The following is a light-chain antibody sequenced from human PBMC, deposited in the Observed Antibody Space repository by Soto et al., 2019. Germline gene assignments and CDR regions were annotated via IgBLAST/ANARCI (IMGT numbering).Light chain of an antibody. J-gene: IGKJ1*01. CDR2: EAS. V-gene: IGKV1-6*01. Sequence: AIQMTQSPSSLSASVGDRVTISCRASQAISNDLGWFQQKPGKAPLLLIHEASTLQSGVPSRFSGSRSGTDFTLPISSLQPEDFATYYCLQDYTYPRTFGQGTKVEIK. CDR3: LQDYTYPRT. CDR1: QAISND.